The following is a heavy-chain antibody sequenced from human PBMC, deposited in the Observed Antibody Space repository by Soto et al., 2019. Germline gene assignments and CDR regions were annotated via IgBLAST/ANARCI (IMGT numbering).Heavy chain of an antibody. J-gene: IGHJ6*02. V-gene: IGHV4-30-4*01. Sequence: SETLSLTCTVSGGSISSGDYYWSWIRQPPGKGLEWIGYIYYSGSTYYNPSLKSRVTISVDTSKNQFSLKLSSVTAADTAVYYCARDLHYDTPSPYGMDVWGQGTTVTSP. CDR2: IYYSGST. CDR1: GGSISSGDYY. CDR3: ARDLHYDTPSPYGMDV. D-gene: IGHD3-9*01.